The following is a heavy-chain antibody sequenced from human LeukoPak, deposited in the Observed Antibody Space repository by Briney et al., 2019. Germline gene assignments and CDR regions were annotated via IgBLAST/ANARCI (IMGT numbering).Heavy chain of an antibody. CDR2: ITGSGGST. V-gene: IGHV3-23*01. Sequence: PGASLRLSWAASGFTFSSYAMSWVRQAPGKRLEWVSAITGSGGSTYYADSVKGRITISRDNSKNTLYLQMNSLRAEDTEVYYCAKSPANDYYYGMDVWGQGTTVTVSS. D-gene: IGHD1-1*01. J-gene: IGHJ6*02. CDR3: AKSPANDYYYGMDV. CDR1: GFTFSSYA.